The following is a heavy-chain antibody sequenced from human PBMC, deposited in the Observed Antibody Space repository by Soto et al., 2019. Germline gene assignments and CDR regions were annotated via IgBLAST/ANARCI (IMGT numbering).Heavy chain of an antibody. CDR2: ITDDGSVT. V-gene: IGHV3-74*01. D-gene: IGHD3-22*01. Sequence: EVQLVESGGGLVQPGGSLRLSCTASGFTFSNSWMHWVRQGPGKGMVWVSRITDDGSVTNYADSVKGRFTISRDNAKSTVYLQMNSLRAEDTALYYCARAQYDSSAYYLGNWGQGTLVTVSS. CDR3: ARAQYDSSAYYLGN. CDR1: GFTFSNSW. J-gene: IGHJ4*02.